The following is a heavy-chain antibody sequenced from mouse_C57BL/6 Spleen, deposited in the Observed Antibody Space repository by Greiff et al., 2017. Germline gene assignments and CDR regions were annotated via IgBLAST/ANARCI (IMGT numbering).Heavy chain of an antibody. Sequence: EVKLQESGPGLVKPSQSLSLTCSVTGYSITSGYYWNWIRQFPGNKLEWMGYISYDGSNNYNPSLKNRISITRDTSKNQFFLKLNSVTTEDTATYYCARVELGGRYFDVWGTGTTVTVSS. D-gene: IGHD4-1*01. CDR2: ISYDGSN. J-gene: IGHJ1*03. V-gene: IGHV3-6*01. CDR3: ARVELGGRYFDV. CDR1: GYSITSGYY.